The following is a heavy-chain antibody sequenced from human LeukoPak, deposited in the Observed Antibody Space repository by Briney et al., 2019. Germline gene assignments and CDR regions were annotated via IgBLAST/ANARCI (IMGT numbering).Heavy chain of an antibody. CDR1: GFTFSSYA. J-gene: IGHJ3*02. CDR2: ISFDRSNK. Sequence: GGSLRLSCAASGFTFSSYAMHWVRQAPGKGLEWVAVISFDRSNKYYADSVKGRFTISRDSSKNTLYLQMNSLRAEDTAVYYCARAVCTRHAFDIWGQGTMVTVSS. V-gene: IGHV3-30-3*01. CDR3: ARAVCTRHAFDI. D-gene: IGHD2-8*01.